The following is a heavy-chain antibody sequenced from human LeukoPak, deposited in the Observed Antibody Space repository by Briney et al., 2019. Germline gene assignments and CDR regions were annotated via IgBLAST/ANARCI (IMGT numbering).Heavy chain of an antibody. J-gene: IGHJ4*02. D-gene: IGHD4-17*01. V-gene: IGHV4-61*02. CDR1: GGSISSGRYY. CDR2: LYTSEST. Sequence: PAETLSLTCTVSGGSISSGRYYWSCIRQPAGKGLEWIGRLYTSESTNYKPSLKSRVTISVDTSKNQFSLKLSSVTAADTAVYYCASHDYGVYNDYWGQGALVTVSS. CDR3: ASHDYGVYNDY.